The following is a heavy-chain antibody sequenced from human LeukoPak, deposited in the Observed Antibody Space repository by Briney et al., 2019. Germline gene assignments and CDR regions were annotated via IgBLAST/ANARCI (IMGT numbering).Heavy chain of an antibody. V-gene: IGHV3-23*01. CDR1: GFTFSSNA. Sequence: GGSLRLSCAASGFTFSSNAMSWVRQAPGKGLEWVSAISSSGGNIYYADSVKGRFTISRDNSKNTMYLQMNSLRAEDTAVYYCAKVDDILTGKGSFDYWGQGTLVTVSS. CDR3: AKVDDILTGKGSFDY. D-gene: IGHD3-9*01. CDR2: ISSSGGNI. J-gene: IGHJ4*02.